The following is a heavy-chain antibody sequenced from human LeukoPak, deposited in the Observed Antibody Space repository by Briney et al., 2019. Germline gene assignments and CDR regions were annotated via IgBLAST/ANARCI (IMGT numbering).Heavy chain of an antibody. CDR2: ISWNSGDI. J-gene: IGHJ4*02. D-gene: IGHD5-18*01. CDR1: GFTFSSYA. CDR3: AKVRGYSYGSFDY. Sequence: GGSLRLSCAASGFTFSSYAMSWVRQAPGKGLEWVSGISWNSGDIGYADSVKGRFTISRDNAKNSLYLQMNSLRAEDTALYYCAKVRGYSYGSFDYWGQGTLVTVSS. V-gene: IGHV3-9*01.